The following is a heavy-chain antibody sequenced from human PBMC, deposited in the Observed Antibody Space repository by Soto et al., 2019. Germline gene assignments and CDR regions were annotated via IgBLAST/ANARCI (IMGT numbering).Heavy chain of an antibody. Sequence: QVQLQESGPGLVKPSQTLSLTCTVSGGSISSGGYYWSWIRQHPGKGLEWIGYIYYSGSTYYNPSVKSQFTPSVDAAKSPSALKLSSVAAADTVVYYCASKSYCSSVRVGMDVWVRGTTVTVSS. V-gene: IGHV4-31*01. CDR1: GGSISSGGYY. CDR2: IYYSGST. J-gene: IGHJ6*02. CDR3: ASKSYCSSVRVGMDV. D-gene: IGHD2-15*01.